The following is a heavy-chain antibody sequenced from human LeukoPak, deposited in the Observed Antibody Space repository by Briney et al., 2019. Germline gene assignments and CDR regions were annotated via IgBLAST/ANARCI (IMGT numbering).Heavy chain of an antibody. D-gene: IGHD3-22*01. J-gene: IGHJ4*02. CDR3: AKLRRNSDSGGYYYYYDY. CDR1: GCTFSSYS. V-gene: IGHV3-21*01. CDR2: INTISSYI. Sequence: GGSLRLSCAASGCTFSSYSFNWVRQAPGKGLEWVSPINTISSYIYYADSVKGRFTISSDNAKNSLSLQMNSLRVEDTAVYYCAKLRRNSDSGGYYYYYDYWGQGTLVTVSS.